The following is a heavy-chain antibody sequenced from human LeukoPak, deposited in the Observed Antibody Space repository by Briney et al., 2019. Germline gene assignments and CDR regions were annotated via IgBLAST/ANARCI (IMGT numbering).Heavy chain of an antibody. CDR2: INPNSGGT. V-gene: IGHV1-2*02. J-gene: IGHJ6*03. CDR3: ARDEGRSIGPSYYYYYYMDV. CDR1: GYTFTTYA. Sequence: ASVKVSCKASGYTFTTYALTWVRQAPGQGLEWMGWINPNSGGTNYAQKFQGRVTMTRDTSISTAYMELSRLRSDDTAVYYCARDEGRSIGPSYYYYYYMDVWGKGTTVTVSS. D-gene: IGHD3-10*01.